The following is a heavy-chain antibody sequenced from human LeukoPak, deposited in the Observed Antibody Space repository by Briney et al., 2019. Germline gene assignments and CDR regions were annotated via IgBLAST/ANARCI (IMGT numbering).Heavy chain of an antibody. Sequence: GGSLGLSCAASGFTFSSYSRNWVRQAPGKGLEWVSSISSSSSYIYYADSVKGRFTISRDNSKNTLYLQMNSLRAEDTAVYYCARRYCSSTSCPRHYYYYMDVWGKGTTVTVSS. CDR2: ISSSSSYI. CDR1: GFTFSSYS. D-gene: IGHD2-2*01. J-gene: IGHJ6*03. CDR3: ARRYCSSTSCPRHYYYYMDV. V-gene: IGHV3-21*01.